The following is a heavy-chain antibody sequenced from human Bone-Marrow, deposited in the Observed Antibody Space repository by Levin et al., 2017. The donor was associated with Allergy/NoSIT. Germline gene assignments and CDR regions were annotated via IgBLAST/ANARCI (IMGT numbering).Heavy chain of an antibody. CDR2: IWYEGSNR. CDR1: GFTFSSFG. D-gene: IGHD3-3*01. J-gene: IGHJ6*02. V-gene: IGHV3-33*01. CDR3: ARGPYYDFWSGYPDVPGMDV. Sequence: LPGGSLRLSCAASGFTFSSFGMHWVRQAPDKGLEWVAIIWYEGSNRNYADSLRGRFTISRDNSKNTLYLQMDSLRAEDTAVYYCARGPYYDFWSGYPDVPGMDVWGQGTTVTVSS.